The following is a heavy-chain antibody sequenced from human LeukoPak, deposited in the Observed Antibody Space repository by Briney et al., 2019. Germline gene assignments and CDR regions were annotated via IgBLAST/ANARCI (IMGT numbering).Heavy chain of an antibody. CDR3: ARHQEEYQLRGAFDI. Sequence: SETLSLTCTVSGGSISSGGYYWSWIRQPPGKGLEWIGYIYHSGSTYYNPSLKSRVTISVDRSKNQFSLKLSSVTAADTAVYYCARHQEEYQLRGAFDIWGQGTMVTVSS. D-gene: IGHD2-2*01. CDR2: IYHSGST. CDR1: GGSISSGGYY. V-gene: IGHV4-30-2*01. J-gene: IGHJ3*02.